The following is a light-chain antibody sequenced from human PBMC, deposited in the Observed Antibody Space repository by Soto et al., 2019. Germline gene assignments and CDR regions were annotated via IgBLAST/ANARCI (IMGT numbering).Light chain of an antibody. V-gene: IGKV1-8*01. Sequence: IQMTQSTSSLSASFGDRVTITCRASQGISSYLAWYQQKPGKAPKLLIYAASTLQSGVPSRFSGSASGTDFTLTISCLKSEDFATYYCQQYYSYPTFGQGTKVDIK. CDR3: QQYYSYPT. J-gene: IGKJ1*01. CDR2: AAS. CDR1: QGISSY.